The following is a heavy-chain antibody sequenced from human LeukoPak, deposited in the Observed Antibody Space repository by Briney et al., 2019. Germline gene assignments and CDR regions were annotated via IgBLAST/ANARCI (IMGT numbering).Heavy chain of an antibody. D-gene: IGHD3-3*01. CDR1: GGSISTYY. V-gene: IGHV4-59*08. Sequence: SETLSLTCTVSGGSISTYYWSWIRQPPGKGLEWIGYIYNSGSTNYNPSLKSRVTISVDTSKNQFSLELSSVTAADTAVYYCARHQFFRYFDLWGRGTLVTVSS. CDR2: IYNSGST. J-gene: IGHJ2*01. CDR3: ARHQFFRYFDL.